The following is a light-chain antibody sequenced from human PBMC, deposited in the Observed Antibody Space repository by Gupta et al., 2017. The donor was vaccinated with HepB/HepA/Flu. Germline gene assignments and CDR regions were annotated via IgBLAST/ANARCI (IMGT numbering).Light chain of an antibody. CDR3: MQGSYLPWT. V-gene: IGKV2-30*01. CDR1: QRLVSSDGNTY. CDR2: KVS. J-gene: IGKJ1*01. Sequence: DVVVTQSPLSLHVTLGQPASISCSCSQRLVSSDGNTYLNWFQQRPGQSPRRLIYKVSNRDSGVPDRFIGSGSGTDFTLQIIRVEAEDVGVYYCMQGSYLPWTFGQGTKVEVK.